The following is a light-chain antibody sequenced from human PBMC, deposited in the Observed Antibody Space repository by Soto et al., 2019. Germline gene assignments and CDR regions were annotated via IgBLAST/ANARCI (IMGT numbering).Light chain of an antibody. CDR2: DAS. CDR3: QQYNDLPIT. J-gene: IGKJ5*01. CDR1: QDISHY. V-gene: IGKV1-33*01. Sequence: DIQMTQSPSSLSASVGDTVTITCQASQDISHYLNCYQQKPGKALKLLIYDASNLHPGVPSRFRGSGSGTEFSFNITSLQPEDVATYYRQQYNDLPITFGQGTRLEIK.